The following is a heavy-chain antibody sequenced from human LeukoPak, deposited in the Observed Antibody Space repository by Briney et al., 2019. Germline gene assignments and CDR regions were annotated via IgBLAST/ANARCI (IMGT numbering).Heavy chain of an antibody. D-gene: IGHD3-16*01. Sequence: ASVKVSCKASGYSFTSYGISWVRQAPGQGLEWMGWISTYDGNTNYAQRVQDRLTMTTDSSTSTAYMELRSLRSDDTAVYYCAKLGAIVGYSLIDYWGQGTLVTVSS. V-gene: IGHV1-18*04. CDR2: ISTYDGNT. CDR3: AKLGAIVGYSLIDY. J-gene: IGHJ4*02. CDR1: GYSFTSYG.